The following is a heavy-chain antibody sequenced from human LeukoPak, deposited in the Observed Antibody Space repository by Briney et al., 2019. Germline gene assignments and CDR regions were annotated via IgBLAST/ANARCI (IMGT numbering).Heavy chain of an antibody. V-gene: IGHV4-38-2*02. CDR1: GYSISSGYY. CDR3: ARDRGSSGPDYYYYYMDV. J-gene: IGHJ6*03. CDR2: IYHSGST. Sequence: SETLSLTCTVSGYSISSGYYWGWIRQPPGKGLEWIGSIYHSGSTYYNPSLKSRVTISVDTSKNQFSLKLSSVTAADTAVYYCARDRGSSGPDYYYYYMDVWGKGTTVTVSS. D-gene: IGHD6-19*01.